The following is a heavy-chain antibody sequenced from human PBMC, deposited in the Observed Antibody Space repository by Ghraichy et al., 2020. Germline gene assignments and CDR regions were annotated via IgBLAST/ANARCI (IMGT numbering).Heavy chain of an antibody. V-gene: IGHV3-30*18. CDR2: ISNAGSTK. CDR1: GFTFSSYG. J-gene: IGHJ4*02. Sequence: GGSLRVSCAASGFTFSSYGMQWVRQAPGKGLEWVVVISNAGSTKYYADSVKGRFSISRDNSKNTVYLQMNSLRAEDTAVYYCAKEYDSRGYGAHFDYWGQGSLVTVSS. D-gene: IGHD3-22*01. CDR3: AKEYDSRGYGAHFDY.